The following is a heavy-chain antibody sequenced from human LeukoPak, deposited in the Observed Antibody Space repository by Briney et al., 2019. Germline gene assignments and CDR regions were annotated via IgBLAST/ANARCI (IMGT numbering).Heavy chain of an antibody. D-gene: IGHD3-9*01. CDR2: ISGDGSSI. CDR1: GFTFRNYY. J-gene: IGHJ3*02. V-gene: IGHV3-74*01. Sequence: GGSLRLSCVASGFTFRNYYMHWVRQVPGKGLVWVSRISGDGSSIFYADSVKGRFTISRDNSKNTLYPQMNSLRAEDTAVYYCAKTTDIFVGAFDIWGQGTMVTVSS. CDR3: AKTTDIFVGAFDI.